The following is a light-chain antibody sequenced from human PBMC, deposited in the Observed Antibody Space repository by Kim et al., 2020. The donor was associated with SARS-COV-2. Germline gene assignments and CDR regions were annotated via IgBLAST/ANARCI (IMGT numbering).Light chain of an antibody. CDR2: AAS. CDR3: QQSYSAPLT. CDR1: QSINTY. J-gene: IGKJ4*01. Sequence: ASGGDRVTITCRASQSINTYLNWYQKKPGKAPKILIWAASSVDSGAPSRFSGRGFGTDFTLNHSSQQREGCATFYCQQSYSAPLTFRGRTKVDIK. V-gene: IGKV1-39*01.